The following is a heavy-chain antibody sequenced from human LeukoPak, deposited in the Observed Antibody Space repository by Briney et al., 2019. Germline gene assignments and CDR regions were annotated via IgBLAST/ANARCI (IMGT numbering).Heavy chain of an antibody. CDR2: ISYDGSNK. CDR1: GWTFSRYG. D-gene: IGHD4-17*01. CDR3: AKDGPTTVTPSGMHV. Sequence: GRSLTLSCAASGWTFSRYGRHWVRQARGKGLEWVGGISYDGSNKYYADTVQGRFTISRDNSKNTLYLQMNSLRAEDTAVYYYAKDGPTTVTPSGMHVWGKGTTVTV. J-gene: IGHJ6*04. V-gene: IGHV3-30*18.